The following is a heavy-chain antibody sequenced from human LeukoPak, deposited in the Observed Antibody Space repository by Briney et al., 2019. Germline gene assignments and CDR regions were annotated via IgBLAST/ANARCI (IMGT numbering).Heavy chain of an antibody. D-gene: IGHD3-9*01. Sequence: PSETLSLTCTVSGGSISSYYWSWIRQPPGKGLEWIGYIHYSGSTNYNPSLKSRVTISVDTSKNQFSLKLSSVTAADTAVYYCARSYYDILTGYYPRYYFDYWGQGTLVTVSS. CDR3: ARSYYDILTGYYPRYYFDY. CDR1: GGSISSYY. V-gene: IGHV4-59*08. J-gene: IGHJ4*02. CDR2: IHYSGST.